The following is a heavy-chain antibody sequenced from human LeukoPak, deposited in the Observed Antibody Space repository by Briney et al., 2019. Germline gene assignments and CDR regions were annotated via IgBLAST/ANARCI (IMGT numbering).Heavy chain of an antibody. CDR1: GYSFTSYW. CDR2: IHPPDSDT. J-gene: IGHJ4*02. D-gene: IGHD2-15*01. Sequence: GESLKISCKGSGYSFTSYWIGWVRQMPGKGLEWMGIIHPPDSDTRYSPSFQGQVTISADKSINTAYLQWNSLKASDTAMYYCARWGGYCTGGSCYHLYYFDSWGQGTLVTVSS. CDR3: ARWGGYCTGGSCYHLYYFDS. V-gene: IGHV5-51*01.